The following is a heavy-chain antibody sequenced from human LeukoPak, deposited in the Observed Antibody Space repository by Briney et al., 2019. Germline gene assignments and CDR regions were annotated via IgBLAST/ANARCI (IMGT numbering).Heavy chain of an antibody. D-gene: IGHD1-26*01. CDR2: IIPIFGTA. CDR3: AAVGATTSFDY. Sequence: VASVKVSCKASGGTFSSYAISWVRQAPGQGLEWMGGIIPIFGTANYAQKFQGRVTITTDESTSTAYMELSSLRSEDTAVYYCAAVGATTSFDYWGQGTLVTVSS. V-gene: IGHV1-69*05. CDR1: GGTFSSYA. J-gene: IGHJ4*02.